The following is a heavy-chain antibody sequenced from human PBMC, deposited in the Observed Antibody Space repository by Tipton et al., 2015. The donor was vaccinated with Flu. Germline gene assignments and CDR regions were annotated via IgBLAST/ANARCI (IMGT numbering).Heavy chain of an antibody. CDR3: ARDGGDYSKPYGLDV. CDR1: GGSVSTYY. V-gene: IGHV4-59*02. Sequence: TLSLTCTVSGGSVSTYYWSWIRQPPGKGLEWIGHMFYSGRTNYNPSLKSRVTISIDASKNQFSLKLTSVTAADTAVYYCARDGGDYSKPYGLDVWGQGATVTVSS. D-gene: IGHD4-11*01. J-gene: IGHJ6*02. CDR2: MFYSGRT.